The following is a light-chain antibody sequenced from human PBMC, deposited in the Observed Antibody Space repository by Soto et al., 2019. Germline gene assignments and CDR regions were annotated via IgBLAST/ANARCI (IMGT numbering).Light chain of an antibody. V-gene: IGKV1-5*01. CDR3: QQYNSYPRT. CDR2: HAS. Sequence: DIQMTQSPSTLSASVGDRVTITCRASQSISTWLAWYQQKPGKAPTLLIYHASSLASGVPSRFSGSGSGTEITLTISSLQPDDFATYHCQQYNSYPRTFGQGTKVEIK. CDR1: QSISTW. J-gene: IGKJ1*01.